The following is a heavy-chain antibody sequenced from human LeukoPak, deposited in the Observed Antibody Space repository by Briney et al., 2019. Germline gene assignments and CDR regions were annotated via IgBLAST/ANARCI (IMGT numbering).Heavy chain of an antibody. Sequence: QPGGSLRLSCAASGFTFSSYEMNWVRQAPGKGLQCVSYISSSGSTIYYADSVKGRFTISRDNAKNSLYLQMNSLRAEDTAVYYCARDDDFWSGSGYYYYGMDVWGQGTTVTVSS. CDR2: ISSSGSTI. J-gene: IGHJ6*02. CDR1: GFTFSSYE. D-gene: IGHD3-3*01. CDR3: ARDDDFWSGSGYYYYGMDV. V-gene: IGHV3-48*03.